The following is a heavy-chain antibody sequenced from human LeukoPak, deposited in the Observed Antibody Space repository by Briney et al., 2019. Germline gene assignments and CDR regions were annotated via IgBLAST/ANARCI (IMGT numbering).Heavy chain of an antibody. V-gene: IGHV3-15*01. CDR2: IKSKTDGGTT. J-gene: IGHJ1*01. Sequence: GGSLRLSCAASGFTFSSYSMNWVRQAPGKGLEWVGRIKSKTDGGTTDYAAPVKGRFTISRDDSKNTLDLQMNSLKTEDTAVYYCTTLHYDILTGYYTAEYFQHWGQGTLVTVSS. D-gene: IGHD3-9*01. CDR1: GFTFSSYS. CDR3: TTLHYDILTGYYTAEYFQH.